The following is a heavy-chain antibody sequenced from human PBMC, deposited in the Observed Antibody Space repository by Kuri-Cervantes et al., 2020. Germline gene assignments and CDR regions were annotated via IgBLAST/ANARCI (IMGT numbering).Heavy chain of an antibody. Sequence: GESLKISCAASGFTFSSYDMHWVRQATGKGLEWVSTIGTAGDTYYPGSVKGRFTISRENAKNSLYLQMNSLRAEDTAVYYCTRGWSCSSPSCSGRKYWGQGTLVTVSS. CDR2: IGTAGDT. V-gene: IGHV3-13*01. D-gene: IGHD2-2*01. J-gene: IGHJ4*02. CDR1: GFTFSSYD. CDR3: TRGWSCSSPSCSGRKY.